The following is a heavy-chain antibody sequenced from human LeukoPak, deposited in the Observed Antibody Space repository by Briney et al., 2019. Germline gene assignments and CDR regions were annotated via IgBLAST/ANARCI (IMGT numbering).Heavy chain of an antibody. V-gene: IGHV3-7*01. D-gene: IGHD1-20*01. J-gene: IGHJ4*02. CDR1: GFTFSSYW. CDR2: IKRDGKEK. Sequence: PGGSLRLSCVASGFTFSSYWMSWVRQAPGKGLEWVANIKRDGKEKHYVDSVKGRFTISRDNARNSLYPQMSSLRAEDTAVYYCAKDGAYDWNDKSDYWGPGTLVTVSS. CDR3: AKDGAYDWNDKSDY.